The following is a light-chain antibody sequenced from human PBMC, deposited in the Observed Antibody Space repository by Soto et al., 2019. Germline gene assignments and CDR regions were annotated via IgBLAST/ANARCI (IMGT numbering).Light chain of an antibody. CDR2: DVS. CDR3: SSYTSSSTDV. CDR1: SSDVGDYNY. V-gene: IGLV2-14*03. J-gene: IGLJ1*01. Sequence: QSALTQPPSASGSPGQSVTISCTGTSSDVGDYNYVSWYQHHPGKAPKLMIYDVSNRPSGVSNRFSGSKSGNTASLTISGLQAEDEADYYCSSYTSSSTDVFGTGTKLTVL.